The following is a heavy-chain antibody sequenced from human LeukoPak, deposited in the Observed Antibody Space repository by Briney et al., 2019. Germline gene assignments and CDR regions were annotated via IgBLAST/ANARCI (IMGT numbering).Heavy chain of an antibody. V-gene: IGHV3-11*06. CDR3: ARALTVVRDGPDAFDI. J-gene: IGHJ3*02. CDR2: ISSSSSYT. D-gene: IGHD3-10*01. CDR1: GFTFSDYY. Sequence: PGGSLRLSCAASGFTFSDYYMSWIRQAPGKGLEWVSYISSSSSYTNYADSVKGRFTISRDNAKNSLYLQMNSLRAEDTAVYYCARALTVVRDGPDAFDIWGQGTMVTVSS.